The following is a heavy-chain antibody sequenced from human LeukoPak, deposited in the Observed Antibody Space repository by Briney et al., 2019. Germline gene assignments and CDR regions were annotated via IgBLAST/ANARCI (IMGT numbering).Heavy chain of an antibody. V-gene: IGHV1-3*01. D-gene: IGHD3-9*01. CDR2: INAGNGNT. J-gene: IGHJ4*02. CDR3: ARQYYDILTGYYYFDY. Sequence: ASVKVSCKASGYTFTSYAMHWVRQAPGQRLEWMGWINAGNGNTKYSQKFQGRVTITRDTSASTTYMELSSLRSEDTAVYYCARQYYDILTGYYYFDYWGQGTLVTVSS. CDR1: GYTFTSYA.